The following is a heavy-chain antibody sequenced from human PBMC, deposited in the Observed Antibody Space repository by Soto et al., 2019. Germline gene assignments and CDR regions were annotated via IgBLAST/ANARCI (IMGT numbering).Heavy chain of an antibody. CDR1: GGTFSSYA. CDR3: ARGYYDSSGYYPHWFDP. D-gene: IGHD3-22*01. Sequence: EASVKVSCKASGGTFSSYAISWVRQAPGQGLEWMGGILPIFGTANPAQKFQGRVTITADESTSTAYMELSSLRSEDTAVYYCARGYYDSSGYYPHWFDPWGQGTLVTVSS. V-gene: IGHV1-69*13. J-gene: IGHJ5*02. CDR2: ILPIFGTA.